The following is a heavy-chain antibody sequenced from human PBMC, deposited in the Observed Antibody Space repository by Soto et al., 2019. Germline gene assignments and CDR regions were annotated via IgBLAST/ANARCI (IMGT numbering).Heavy chain of an antibody. V-gene: IGHV1-18*01. Sequence: QVQLVQSGAEVKKPGASVKVSCKASGYTFTSYGISWVRQAPGQGLEWMGWISAYNGNTNYAQKLQGRVTMTTDTSTRTAYMELRSLRSDDTAMYYCARDPRYNWNDPWFDPWGQGTLVTVSS. D-gene: IGHD1-1*01. CDR2: ISAYNGNT. CDR1: GYTFTSYG. CDR3: ARDPRYNWNDPWFDP. J-gene: IGHJ5*02.